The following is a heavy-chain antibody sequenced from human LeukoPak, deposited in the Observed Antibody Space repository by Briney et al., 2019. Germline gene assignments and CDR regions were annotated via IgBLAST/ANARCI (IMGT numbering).Heavy chain of an antibody. D-gene: IGHD6-19*01. J-gene: IGHJ4*02. CDR3: ARRVFSGWGYYFDY. CDR1: GYSISSGYY. CDR2: IYHSGSA. Sequence: SETLSLTCTVSGYSISSGYYWGWIRQPPGKGLEWIGSIYHSGSAYYNPSLKSRVTISVDTSKNQFSLKLSSVTAADTAIYYCARRVFSGWGYYFDYWGQGTLVTVPS. V-gene: IGHV4-38-2*02.